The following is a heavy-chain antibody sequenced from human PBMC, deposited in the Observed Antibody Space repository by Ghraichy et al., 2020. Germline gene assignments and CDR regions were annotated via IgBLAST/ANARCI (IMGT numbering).Heavy chain of an antibody. CDR2: ITYTSDRT. CDR3: ATRNVVVAPPDY. D-gene: IGHD2-2*01. CDR1: GFSFRDYM. Sequence: GGSLRLSCATSGFSFRDYMMSWVRQAPGKGLEWVSAITYTSDRTYYADSLKGRFTISRANSKNTLYLQMNNLRADDTTIYYCATRNVVVAPPDYWGQGTLDTVSS. J-gene: IGHJ4*02. V-gene: IGHV3-23*01.